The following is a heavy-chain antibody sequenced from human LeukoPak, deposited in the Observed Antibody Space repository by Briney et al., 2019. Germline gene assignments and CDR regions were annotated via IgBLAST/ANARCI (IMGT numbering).Heavy chain of an antibody. CDR1: GFTFSSYS. Sequence: GGSLRLSCAASGFTFSSYSMNWVRQAPGKGLEWVSSISRSSSYIYYADSVKGRFTISRDNAKNSLYLQMNSLRAEDTAVYYCARDRVAVAAFDIWGQGTMVTVSS. CDR2: ISRSSSYI. J-gene: IGHJ3*02. V-gene: IGHV3-21*01. CDR3: ARDRVAVAAFDI. D-gene: IGHD6-19*01.